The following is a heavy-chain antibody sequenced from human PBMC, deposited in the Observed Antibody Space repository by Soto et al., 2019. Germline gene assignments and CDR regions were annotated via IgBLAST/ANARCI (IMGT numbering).Heavy chain of an antibody. D-gene: IGHD2-2*01. Sequence: ASVKVSCKASGYTFTSYGISWVRQAPGQGLEWMGWISAYNGNTNYAQSLQGRVTMTTDTSSSTAYMELRSLRSDDTAVYYCARTSSTTWVGTLRFDPWGQGTLVTVSS. CDR3: ARTSSTTWVGTLRFDP. CDR2: ISAYNGNT. J-gene: IGHJ5*02. V-gene: IGHV1-18*01. CDR1: GYTFTSYG.